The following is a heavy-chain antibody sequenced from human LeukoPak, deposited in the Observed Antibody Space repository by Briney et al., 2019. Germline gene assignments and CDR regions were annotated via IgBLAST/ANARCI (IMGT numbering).Heavy chain of an antibody. J-gene: IGHJ4*02. CDR3: ARPGSGNYYAY. V-gene: IGHV4-59*08. CDR1: GGSISSYY. CDR2: IYHNGST. Sequence: SETLSLTCTVSGGSISSYYWSWIRQPPGNGLECIGSIYHNGSTYYNPSLKSRVTISVDTSKNQFSLKLSSVTAADTAVYYCARPGSGNYYAYWGQGTLVTVSS. D-gene: IGHD3-10*01.